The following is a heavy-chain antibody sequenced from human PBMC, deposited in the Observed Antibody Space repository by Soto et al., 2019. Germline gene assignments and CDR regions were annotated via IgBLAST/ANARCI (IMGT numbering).Heavy chain of an antibody. J-gene: IGHJ6*02. CDR3: ASDMGGPQPAYGMEV. CDR2: ISSSSSYI. V-gene: IGHV3-21*01. CDR1: GFTFSSYS. D-gene: IGHD1-26*01. Sequence: GGSLRLSCAASGFTFSSYSMNWVRQPPGKGLEWVSSISSSSSYIHNADSVKCRVTTTRNNAKNSLYRQMNSLRAEDTAVYHCASDMGGPQPAYGMEVWGQATTVTVSS.